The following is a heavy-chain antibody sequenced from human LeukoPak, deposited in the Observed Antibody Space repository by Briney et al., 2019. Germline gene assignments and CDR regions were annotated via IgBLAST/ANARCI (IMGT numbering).Heavy chain of an antibody. V-gene: IGHV3-7*01. Sequence: GGSLRLSRAASGFTFSKTWMSWVRQAPGKGLEWVANIKVDGSERYYVDSVKGRFTISRDNAKNSLYLQMNSLRAEDTAIYYCARDWNYGFDYWGQETLVTVSS. D-gene: IGHD1-7*01. CDR1: GFTFSKTW. CDR2: IKVDGSER. J-gene: IGHJ4*02. CDR3: ARDWNYGFDY.